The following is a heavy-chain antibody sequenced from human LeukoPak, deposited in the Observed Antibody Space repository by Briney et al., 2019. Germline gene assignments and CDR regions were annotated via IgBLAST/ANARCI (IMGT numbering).Heavy chain of an antibody. V-gene: IGHV4-34*01. D-gene: IGHD2-15*01. CDR3: ARHEGSGHRHFDY. CDR2: INHSGST. CDR1: GGSFSGYY. J-gene: IGHJ4*02. Sequence: SETLSLTCAVYGGSFSGYYWSWIRQPPGKGLEWIGEINHSGSTNYNPSLKSRVTISVDTSKNQFSLKLSSVTAADTAVYYCARHEGSGHRHFDYWGQGTLVTVSS.